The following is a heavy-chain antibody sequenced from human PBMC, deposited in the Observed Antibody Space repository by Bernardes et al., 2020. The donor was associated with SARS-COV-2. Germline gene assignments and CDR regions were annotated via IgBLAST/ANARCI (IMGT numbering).Heavy chain of an antibody. V-gene: IGHV3-23*01. J-gene: IGHJ6*02. Sequence: GSLSLSCVAAGFTFSQNAVTWVRPVPGKGLEWVSAISAIGGSTYYAESVKGRFTISRDNSRNTLYLEMNSLRAEDTAVYYCSKNAKYSSSSMEVWGQGTTVTVS. D-gene: IGHD6-6*01. CDR1: GFTFSQNA. CDR2: ISAIGGST. CDR3: SKNAKYSSSSMEV.